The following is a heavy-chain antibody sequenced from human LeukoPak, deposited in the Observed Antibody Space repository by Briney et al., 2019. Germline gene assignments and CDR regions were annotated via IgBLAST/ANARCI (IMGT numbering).Heavy chain of an antibody. Sequence: GGSLRLSCAASGFTFSSYWMSWVRQAPGKGLQWVANIKQDGSEKYYVDSVKGRFTISRDNAKKSLYLQMNSLRAEDTAVYYCVVTIFGVVIWGQGTLVTASS. J-gene: IGHJ4*02. D-gene: IGHD3-3*01. CDR2: IKQDGSEK. CDR1: GFTFSSYW. CDR3: VVTIFGVVI. V-gene: IGHV3-7*01.